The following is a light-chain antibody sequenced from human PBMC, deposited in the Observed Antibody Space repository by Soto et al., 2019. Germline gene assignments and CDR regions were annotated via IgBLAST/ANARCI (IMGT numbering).Light chain of an antibody. CDR1: SSDIGGFGL. V-gene: IGLV2-23*01. CDR3: CAYAGGSHNFV. J-gene: IGLJ1*01. Sequence: QSVLAQPASVSGSPGQSITISCTGSSSDIGGFGLVSWYRHHPGEAPQLVISEGSKRPSGVSSRFSGSKSGNTASLTISGLQAEDEADYYCCAYAGGSHNFVFGAGTKVTVX. CDR2: EGS.